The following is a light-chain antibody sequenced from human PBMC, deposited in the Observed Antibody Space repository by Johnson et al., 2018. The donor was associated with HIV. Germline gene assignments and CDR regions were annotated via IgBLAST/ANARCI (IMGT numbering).Light chain of an antibody. J-gene: IGLJ1*01. CDR2: ENN. V-gene: IGLV1-51*02. CDR3: GTWDNSLSTGGV. CDR1: SSNIGNNY. Sequence: QSVLTQPPSVSAAPGQKVTISCSGSSSNIGNNYVSWYQQLPGTAPKLLIYENNKRPSGIPDRFSGSKSGTSATLGITGLQTGDEADYYCGTWDNSLSTGGVFGPGTKVTAL.